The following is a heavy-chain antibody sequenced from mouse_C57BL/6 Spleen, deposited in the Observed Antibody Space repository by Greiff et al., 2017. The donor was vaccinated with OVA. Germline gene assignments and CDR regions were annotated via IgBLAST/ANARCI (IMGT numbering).Heavy chain of an antibody. J-gene: IGHJ4*01. D-gene: IGHD1-1*01. Sequence: VQGVESGPELVKPGASVKISCKASGYAFSSSWMNWVKQRPGKGLEWIGRIYPGDGDTNYNGKFKGKATLTADKSSSTAYMQLSSLTSEDSAVYFCARGDYYGSSYYAMDYWGQGTSVTVSS. V-gene: IGHV1-82*01. CDR2: IYPGDGDT. CDR3: ARGDYYGSSYYAMDY. CDR1: GYAFSSSW.